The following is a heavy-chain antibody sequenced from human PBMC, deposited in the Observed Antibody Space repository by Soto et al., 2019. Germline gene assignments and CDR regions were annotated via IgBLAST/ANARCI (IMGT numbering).Heavy chain of an antibody. J-gene: IGHJ6*02. CDR2: IYPGDSDT. V-gene: IGHV5-51*01. D-gene: IGHD6-25*01. CDR1: GYSFTSYW. CDR3: ARHGRGSVTRLQPLRNGYYYYGMDV. Sequence: GESLKISCKGSGYSFTSYWIGWVRQMPGKGLEWMGIIYPGDSDTRYSPSFQGQVTISADKSISTAYLQWSSLKASDTAMYYSARHGRGSVTRLQPLRNGYYYYGMDVWGQGTTVTVSS.